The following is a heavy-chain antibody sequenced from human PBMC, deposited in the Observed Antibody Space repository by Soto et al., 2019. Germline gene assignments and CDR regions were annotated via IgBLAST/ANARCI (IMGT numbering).Heavy chain of an antibody. D-gene: IGHD3-10*01. J-gene: IGHJ4*02. CDR1: GYTFSNYD. V-gene: IGHV1-8*01. CDR2: MNPDSGNT. Sequence: QVQLVHSGAEVRRPGASVKVSCRASGYTFSNYDINWVRQATGQGLEWMGWMNPDSGNTGYAQKFQGRVTMTRDTSISTAYLELSSLRSEDTAVYYCARGGFGTGSYFNYSGQGTLVIVSS. CDR3: ARGGFGTGSYFNY.